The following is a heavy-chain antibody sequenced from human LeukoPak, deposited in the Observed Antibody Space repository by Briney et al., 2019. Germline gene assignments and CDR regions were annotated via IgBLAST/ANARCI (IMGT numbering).Heavy chain of an antibody. V-gene: IGHV1-18*01. CDR2: ISAYNGNT. CDR1: GYTFTSYG. CDR3: ARPRGPVRNYYSYYMDV. Sequence: ASVKVSCKASGYTFTSYGISWVRQAPGQGLEWMGWISAYNGNTNYAQKLQGRVTMTTDTSTSTAYMELRSLRSDDTAVYYCARPRGPVRNYYSYYMDVGGKGTTVTVPS. D-gene: IGHD4-17*01. J-gene: IGHJ6*03.